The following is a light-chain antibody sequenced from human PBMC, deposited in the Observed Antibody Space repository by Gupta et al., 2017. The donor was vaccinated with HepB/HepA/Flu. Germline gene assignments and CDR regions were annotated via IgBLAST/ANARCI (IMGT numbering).Light chain of an antibody. CDR3: QQYNSWPGGT. CDR1: QSVSSN. Sequence: EIVLTHSPAPLSVSPGGTAPLSRSASQSVSSNLAWYQQKPGQAPRLLIYGASTRATGIPARFSGSGSGTEFTLTISSLQSEDFAVYYCQQYNSWPGGTFGQGTKVEIK. CDR2: GAS. J-gene: IGKJ1*01. V-gene: IGKV3-15*01.